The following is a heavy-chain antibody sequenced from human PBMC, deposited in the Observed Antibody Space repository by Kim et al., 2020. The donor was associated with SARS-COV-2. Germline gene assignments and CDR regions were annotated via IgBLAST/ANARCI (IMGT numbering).Heavy chain of an antibody. D-gene: IGHD6-13*01. J-gene: IGHJ4*02. CDR2: ISWNSGSI. V-gene: IGHV3-9*01. CDR3: AKDIHYEAGSWYYFDY. Sequence: GGSLRLSCAASGFTFDDYAMHWVRQAPGKGLEWVSGISWNSGSIGYADSVKGRFTISRDNAKNSLYLQMNSLRAEDTALYYCAKDIHYEAGSWYYFDYWGQGTLVTVSS. CDR1: GFTFDDYA.